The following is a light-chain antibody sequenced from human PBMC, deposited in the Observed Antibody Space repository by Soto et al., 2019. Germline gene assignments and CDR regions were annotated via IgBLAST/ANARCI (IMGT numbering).Light chain of an antibody. J-gene: IGLJ1*01. CDR3: CSYAGSSTLGV. CDR1: SSDVGGYNY. CDR2: EVS. Sequence: QSALTQPASVSGSPGQSITLSCTGTSSDVGGYNYVSWYQQHPGKAPKLMIYEVSNRPSGISHRFSGSKSGNTASLTISGLQAEDEADYYCCSYAGSSTLGVLGTGTKVTVL. V-gene: IGLV2-14*01.